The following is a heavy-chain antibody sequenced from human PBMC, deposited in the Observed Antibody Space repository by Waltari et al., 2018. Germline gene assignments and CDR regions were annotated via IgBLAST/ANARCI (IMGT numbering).Heavy chain of an antibody. CDR2: ISHSATT. D-gene: IGHD3-10*01. Sequence: QVQLQESGPGLARPSETLSLTCDVSSYSIRSGYFWGWVRQPPGKGLQGIGMISHSATTYYNPSLNSRVTMSVDTSKNQFALKVTSVTAADTAIYYCVRDLGGSGNSWFDAWGQGTLVIVSS. J-gene: IGHJ5*02. CDR3: VRDLGGSGNSWFDA. V-gene: IGHV4-38-2*02. CDR1: SYSIRSGYF.